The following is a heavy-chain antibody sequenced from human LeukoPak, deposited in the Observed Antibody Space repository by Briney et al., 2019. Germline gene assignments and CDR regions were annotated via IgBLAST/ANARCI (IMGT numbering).Heavy chain of an antibody. CDR3: ARSLGDDSSGYYGDY. CDR2: INPSGGST. D-gene: IGHD3-22*01. J-gene: IGHJ4*02. CDR1: GYTFTSYY. V-gene: IGHV1-46*01. Sequence: ASVKVSCKASGYTFTSYYMHWVRQAPGQGLEWMGIINPSGGSTSYAQKFQGRVTMTRDTSTSTVCMELSSLRSEDTAVYYCARSLGDDSSGYYGDYWGQGALVTVSS.